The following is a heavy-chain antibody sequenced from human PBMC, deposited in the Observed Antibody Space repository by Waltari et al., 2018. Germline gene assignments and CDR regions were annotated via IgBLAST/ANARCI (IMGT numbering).Heavy chain of an antibody. V-gene: IGHV4-61*02. J-gene: IGHJ4*02. CDR2: IYTSGST. D-gene: IGHD1-26*01. Sequence: QVQLQESGPGLVKPSQTLSLTCTVSGGSIDSGSYYWSWIRQPAGKGLEWIGRIYTSGSTNYNPSPKRRVTISVDTSKNQFSLNLSSVTAADTAVYYCARGPLLSKVDYWGQGTLVTVSS. CDR3: ARGPLLSKVDY. CDR1: GGSIDSGSYY.